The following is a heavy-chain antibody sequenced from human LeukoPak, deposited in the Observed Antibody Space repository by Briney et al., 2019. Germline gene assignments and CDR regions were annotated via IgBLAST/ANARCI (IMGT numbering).Heavy chain of an antibody. CDR2: INHSGST. V-gene: IGHV4-34*01. CDR1: GGSFSGYY. Sequence: PSETLSLTCAVYGGSFSGYYWSWIRQPPGKGLEWIGEINHSGSTNYNPSLKSRVTISVDTSKNQFSLKLSSVTAADTAVYYCARIGAGSRLLVRGWFDPWGQRTLVTVSS. D-gene: IGHD3-10*01. CDR3: ARIGAGSRLLVRGWFDP. J-gene: IGHJ5*02.